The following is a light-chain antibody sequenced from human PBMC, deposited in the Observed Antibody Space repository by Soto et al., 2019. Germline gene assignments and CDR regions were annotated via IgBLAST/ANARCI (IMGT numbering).Light chain of an antibody. CDR3: AAWDGSLNNVL. Sequence: QSVLTQPPSASGTPGQRVTISYSGSGSSIGTNTVNWYRQLPGTAPKLLIYGNNQRPSGVPDRFSGSKSGTSASLAISGLQSEDEAEYYCAAWDGSLNNVLFGGGTKVTVL. CDR2: GNN. V-gene: IGLV1-44*01. J-gene: IGLJ2*01. CDR1: GSSIGTNT.